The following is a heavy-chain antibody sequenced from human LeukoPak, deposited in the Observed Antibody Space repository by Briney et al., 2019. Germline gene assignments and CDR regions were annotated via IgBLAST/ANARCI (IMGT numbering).Heavy chain of an antibody. J-gene: IGHJ5*02. D-gene: IGHD3-22*01. V-gene: IGHV4-34*01. Sequence: PSETLSLTCAVYGGSFSGYYWSWTRQPPGKGLEWIGEINHSGSTNYNPSLKSRVTISVDTSKNQFSLKLSSVTAADTAVYYCARRRNYYDSMSRPYNWFDPWGQGTLVTVSS. CDR1: GGSFSGYY. CDR3: ARRRNYYDSMSRPYNWFDP. CDR2: INHSGST.